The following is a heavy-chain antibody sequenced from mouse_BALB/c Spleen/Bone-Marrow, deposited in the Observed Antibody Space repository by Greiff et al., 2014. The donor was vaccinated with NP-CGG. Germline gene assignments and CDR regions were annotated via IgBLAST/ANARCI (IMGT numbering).Heavy chain of an antibody. J-gene: IGHJ4*01. D-gene: IGHD2-14*01. V-gene: IGHV5-4*02. CDR1: GFTFSDYY. CDR2: ISDGGSYT. CDR3: ARTYRPFALDY. Sequence: EVKLVESGGGLVKPGGSLKLSCAASGFTFSDYYMYWVRQTPEKRLEWVATISDGGSYTDYPGSVKGRFTVSGDNAKNNLYLQMSSLKSEYTAMYYCARTYRPFALDYWGQGTSVTVSS.